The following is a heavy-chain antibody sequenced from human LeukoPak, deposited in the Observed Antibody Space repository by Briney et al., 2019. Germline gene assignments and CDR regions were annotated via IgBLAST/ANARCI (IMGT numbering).Heavy chain of an antibody. CDR1: GFTFSSYA. Sequence: GGPLRLSCAASGFTFSSYAMSWVRQAPGKGLEWVSAISGSGGSTYYADSVKGRFTISRDNSKNTLYLQMNSLRAEDTAVYYCAKDYCSGGSCYSVWGQGTLVTVSS. J-gene: IGHJ1*01. CDR2: ISGSGGST. CDR3: AKDYCSGGSCYSV. V-gene: IGHV3-23*01. D-gene: IGHD2-15*01.